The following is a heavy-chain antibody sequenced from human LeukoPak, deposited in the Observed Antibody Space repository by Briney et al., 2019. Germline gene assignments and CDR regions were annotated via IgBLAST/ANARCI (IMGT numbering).Heavy chain of an antibody. CDR3: ARGGTYDPFVY. CDR2: INPNSGGT. Sequence: GSSMTVSCKASGYTFNDYYIYWVRQAPGQGIEWIGRINPNSGGTNYAQKFQGRVTMTRDRYVSKAYVELSRLRYDDTAVYYCARGGTYDPFVYWGQGTLVTVSS. CDR1: GYTFNDYY. J-gene: IGHJ4*02. V-gene: IGHV1-2*06. D-gene: IGHD1-26*01.